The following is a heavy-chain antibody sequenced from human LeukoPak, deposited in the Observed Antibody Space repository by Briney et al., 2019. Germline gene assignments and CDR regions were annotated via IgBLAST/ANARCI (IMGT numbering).Heavy chain of an antibody. V-gene: IGHV4-39*01. CDR2: IYYSGST. D-gene: IGHD6-13*01. J-gene: IGHJ5*02. CDR1: GASISNNNFY. Sequence: ASETLSLTCTVSGASISNNNFYWDWIRQPPGKGLEWIGSIYYSGSTYFNPSLKSRVTMSIDTSKNQFSLNLTSLTATDTAVYYCAKLKSSIWGSDPWGQGSLVTVSS. CDR3: AKLKSSIWGSDP.